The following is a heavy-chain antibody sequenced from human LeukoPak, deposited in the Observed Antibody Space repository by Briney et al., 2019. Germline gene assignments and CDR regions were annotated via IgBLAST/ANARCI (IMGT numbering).Heavy chain of an antibody. V-gene: IGHV1-2*04. CDR2: INPNSGGT. CDR3: ARAGGGYSGYDHYYYYGMDV. Sequence: ASEKVSCKASGYTFTGYYMHWVRQAPGQGLEWMGWINPNSGGTNYAQKFQGWVTMTRDTSISTAYMELSRLRSDDTAVYYCARAGGGYSGYDHYYYYGMDVWGKGTTVTVSS. CDR1: GYTFTGYY. J-gene: IGHJ6*04. D-gene: IGHD5-12*01.